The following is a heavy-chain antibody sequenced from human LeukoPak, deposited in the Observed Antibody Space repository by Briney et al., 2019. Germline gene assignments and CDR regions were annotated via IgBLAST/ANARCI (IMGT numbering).Heavy chain of an antibody. V-gene: IGHV1-2*02. Sequence: ASVKVSCKASGGTFSSYAISWVRQAPGQGLEWMGWINPNSGGTNYAQKFQGRVTMTRDTSISTAYMELSRLRSDDTAVYYCARFRDGAFDIWGQGTMVTVSS. CDR1: GGTFSSYA. D-gene: IGHD5-24*01. CDR3: ARFRDGAFDI. J-gene: IGHJ3*02. CDR2: INPNSGGT.